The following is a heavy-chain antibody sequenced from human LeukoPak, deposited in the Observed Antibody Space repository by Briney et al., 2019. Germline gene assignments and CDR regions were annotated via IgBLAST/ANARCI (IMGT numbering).Heavy chain of an antibody. CDR3: AAVSDAEVVGYPYYGMDV. CDR2: IVVGSGNT. J-gene: IGHJ6*04. CDR1: GFTFTSSA. V-gene: IGHV1-58*01. Sequence: GTSVKVSCKASGFTFTSSAVQWVRQARGQRLEWIGWIVVGSGNTNYAQKFQERVTITRDMSTSTAYMELSSLRSEDTAVYYCAAVSDAEVVGYPYYGMDVWGKGTTVTVSS. D-gene: IGHD3-22*01.